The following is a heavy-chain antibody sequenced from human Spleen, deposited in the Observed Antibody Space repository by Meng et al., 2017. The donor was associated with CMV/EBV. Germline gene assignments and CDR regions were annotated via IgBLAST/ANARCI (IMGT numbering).Heavy chain of an antibody. CDR1: GYIFTGYY. Sequence: SCKASGYIFTGYYIHWVRQAPGQGLEWMGWINPNSGGTNYAHKFQGTITMTRDTSISTAYMELNRLRSNDTALYFCARGVGAPGWFDPWGQGTLVTVSS. CDR2: INPNSGGT. D-gene: IGHD1-26*01. CDR3: ARGVGAPGWFDP. V-gene: IGHV1-2*02. J-gene: IGHJ5*02.